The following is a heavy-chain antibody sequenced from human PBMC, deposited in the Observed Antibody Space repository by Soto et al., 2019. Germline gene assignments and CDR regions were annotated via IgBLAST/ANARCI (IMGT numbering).Heavy chain of an antibody. CDR3: TGEVASGY. CDR1: GFTVSTYG. V-gene: IGHV3-30*03. J-gene: IGHJ4*02. Sequence: QVQLVESGGGVVQPGRSLRLSCAVSGFTVSTYGMHWVRQAPGKGLEWVAVISRDGGTKYYADSVKGRFTISRDNSRNTLFMEMNSLRGVDMAVYYCTGEVASGYWGQGTLVTVSS. D-gene: IGHD2-8*02. CDR2: ISRDGGTK.